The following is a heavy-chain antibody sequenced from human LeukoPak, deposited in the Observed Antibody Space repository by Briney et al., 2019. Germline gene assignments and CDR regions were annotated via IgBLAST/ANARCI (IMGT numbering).Heavy chain of an antibody. Sequence: GGSLRLSCAASGFIFSNYGMYWVRQAPGKGLEWVAATSHDGSNKNYADSVKGRFTISRDNSKNTLYLQMNSLRAEDTAVYYCARGGGIVVVTNVNYWGQGTLVTVSS. V-gene: IGHV3-30*19. CDR3: ARGGGIVVVTNVNY. J-gene: IGHJ4*02. CDR1: GFIFSNYG. D-gene: IGHD3-22*01. CDR2: TSHDGSNK.